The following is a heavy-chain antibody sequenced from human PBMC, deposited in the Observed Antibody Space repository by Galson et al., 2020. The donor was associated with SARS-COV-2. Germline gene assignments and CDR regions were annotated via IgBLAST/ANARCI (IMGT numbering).Heavy chain of an antibody. CDR3: AIDFGYGGSFDF. D-gene: IGHD4-17*01. Sequence: GGSLRLSCAGSGFTFNYYSMNWVRQAPGKGLEWVAHINQGGSEKYYVDSVKGRFTISRDNAKNSLYLQMNSLGAEDTAVYYCAIDFGYGGSFDFWGQGALVTVSS. CDR1: GFTFNYYS. CDR2: INQGGSEK. V-gene: IGHV3-7*01. J-gene: IGHJ4*02.